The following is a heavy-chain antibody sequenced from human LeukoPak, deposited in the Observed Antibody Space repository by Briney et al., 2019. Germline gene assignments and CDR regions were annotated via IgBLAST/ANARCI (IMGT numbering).Heavy chain of an antibody. CDR2: IYPGDSDS. V-gene: IGHV5-51*01. Sequence: GESLKISCKGSGYSFTSYWIGRVRQMAGKGLEWTGIIYPGDSDSRYSPSFEGQVTMSADKSISTAYLQWSSLKASDTAIYYCASPRNYGSGSSDAFDIWGQGTMVTVSS. CDR1: GYSFTSYW. D-gene: IGHD3-10*01. J-gene: IGHJ3*02. CDR3: ASPRNYGSGSSDAFDI.